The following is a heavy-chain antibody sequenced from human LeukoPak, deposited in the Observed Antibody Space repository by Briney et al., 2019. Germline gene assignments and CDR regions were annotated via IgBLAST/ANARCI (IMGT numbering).Heavy chain of an antibody. CDR2: INPSGGST. CDR1: GYTFTSYY. CDR3: ARVGSSSHYYYYYGMDV. V-gene: IGHV1-46*01. D-gene: IGHD6-13*01. J-gene: IGHJ6*02. Sequence: ASVKVSCKASGYTFTSYYMHWVRQAPGQGLEWMGIINPSGGSTSYAQKFQGRVTMTRDTSTSTVYMELSSLRSEDTAVYYCARVGSSSHYYYYYGMDVWGQGTTVTVSS.